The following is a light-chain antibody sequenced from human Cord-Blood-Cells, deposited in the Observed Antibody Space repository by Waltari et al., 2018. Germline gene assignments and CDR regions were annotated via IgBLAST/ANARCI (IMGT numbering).Light chain of an antibody. J-gene: IGLJ2*01. CDR3: CSYAGSSTYVV. CDR1: SSDVGSFNL. Sequence: QSPLPPPASVSGSPGPSFPSSGHGPSSDVGSFNLVSWYQQPPGKAPKLMIYEVSKRPSGVSNRFSGSKSGNTASLTISGLQAEDEADYYCCSYAGSSTYVVFGGGTKLTVL. CDR2: EVS. V-gene: IGLV2-23*02.